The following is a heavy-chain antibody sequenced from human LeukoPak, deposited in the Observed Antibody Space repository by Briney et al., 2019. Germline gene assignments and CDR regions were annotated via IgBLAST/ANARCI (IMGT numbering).Heavy chain of an antibody. CDR2: FDPEDGET. CDR3: ATGGGYSSSSHYFDY. J-gene: IGHJ4*02. CDR1: GYTLTELS. V-gene: IGHV1-24*01. D-gene: IGHD6-6*01. Sequence: ASVKVSCKVSGYTLTELSMHWVRQAPGKGLEWMGGFDPEDGETIYAQKFQDRVTMTEDTSTDTAYMELSSLRSEDTAVYYCATGGGYSSSSHYFDYWGQGTLVTVSS.